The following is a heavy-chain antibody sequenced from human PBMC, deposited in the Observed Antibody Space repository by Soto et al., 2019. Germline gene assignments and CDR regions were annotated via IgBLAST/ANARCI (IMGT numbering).Heavy chain of an antibody. CDR2: INPTGANK. V-gene: IGHV1-46*03. J-gene: IGHJ5*02. CDR1: GYTFTRNY. CDR3: RRDLTDKYNENSYWWFVT. Sequence: QVQLLQSGAEVKEPGASVKISCQTSGYTFTRNYVHWLRQAPGQGHEWLAVINPTGANKFYAQKFQGRLTLTTETSMSTKYMERSSLRTDETAVYYCRRDLTDKYNENSYWWFVTWGEGTLVTVSA. D-gene: IGHD2-8*02.